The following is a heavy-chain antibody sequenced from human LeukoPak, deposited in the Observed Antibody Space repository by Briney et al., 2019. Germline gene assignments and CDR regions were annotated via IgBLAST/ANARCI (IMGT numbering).Heavy chain of an antibody. D-gene: IGHD6-13*01. CDR3: AKSFGPVIAAAGTGAD. V-gene: IGHV1-69*06. CDR2: IIPIFGTA. J-gene: IGHJ4*02. Sequence: ASVKVSCKASGGTFSSYAISWVRQAPGQGLGWMGGIIPIFGTANYAQKFQGRVTITADKSTSTAYMELSSLRAEDTAVYYCAKSFGPVIAAAGTGADWGQGTLVTVSS. CDR1: GGTFSSYA.